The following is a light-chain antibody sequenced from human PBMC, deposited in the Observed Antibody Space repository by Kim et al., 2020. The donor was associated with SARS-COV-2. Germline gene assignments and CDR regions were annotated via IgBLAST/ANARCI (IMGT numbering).Light chain of an antibody. Sequence: PGERAALSVRASQRISSSYLTWNQQKPGQAPRLLIYDASTRATCIPARFSGSGSGTDFTLTISSLQPEDFAVYDCQQDYNFPYTFGQGTKLQI. CDR3: QQDYNFPYT. V-gene: IGKV3D-7*01. J-gene: IGKJ2*01. CDR1: QRISSSY. CDR2: DAS.